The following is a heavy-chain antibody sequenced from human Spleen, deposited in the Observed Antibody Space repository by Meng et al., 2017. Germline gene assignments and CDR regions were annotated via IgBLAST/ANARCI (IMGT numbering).Heavy chain of an antibody. CDR2: INHSGST. CDR1: GGSFSDYY. CDR3: ARLSGPYCGGDCYSRGIDIAFDY. Sequence: QTRSLTGVVSGGSFSDYYWSWIRQPPGKGLEWIGEINHSGSTNYNPSLESRATRSVDTSQNNLSLKLSSVTAADTAVYYCARLSGPYCGGDCYSRGIDIAFDYWGQGTLVPVSS. V-gene: IGHV4-34*01. D-gene: IGHD2-21*02. J-gene: IGHJ4*02.